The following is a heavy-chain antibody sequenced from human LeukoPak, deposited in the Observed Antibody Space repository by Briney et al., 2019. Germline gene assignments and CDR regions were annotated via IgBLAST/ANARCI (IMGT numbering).Heavy chain of an antibody. D-gene: IGHD3-3*01. CDR1: GGSISSYY. V-gene: IGHV4-59*12. CDR3: AILGYYDFWSGYS. Sequence: SETLSLTCTISGGSISSYYWSWIRQPPGKGLEWIGYIYYTGSTNHNPSLKRRVTISVDTSKNQFSLKLSSVTAADTAVYYCAILGYYDFWSGYSWGQGTLVTVSS. J-gene: IGHJ4*02. CDR2: IYYTGST.